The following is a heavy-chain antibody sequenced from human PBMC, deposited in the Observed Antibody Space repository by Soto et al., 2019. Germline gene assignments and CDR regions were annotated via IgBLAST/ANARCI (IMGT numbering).Heavy chain of an antibody. J-gene: IGHJ4*02. V-gene: IGHV1-46*01. CDR1: GYTFTSYY. D-gene: IGHD3-22*01. CDR3: AREAYFGFSNDYDSRGPFAF. CDR2: INPSGGST. Sequence: AASVNVSCTAAGYTFTSYYMHWVRQAPGQEHEWMGIINPSGGSTSYAQKFQGRVTMTRDTSTSTVYMELSSLRSEDTAVYYCAREAYFGFSNDYDSRGPFAFWVQGTLVTVSS.